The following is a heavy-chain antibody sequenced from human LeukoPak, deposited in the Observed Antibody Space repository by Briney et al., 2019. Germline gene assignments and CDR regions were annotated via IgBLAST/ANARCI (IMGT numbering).Heavy chain of an antibody. Sequence: SETLSLTCTVSGGSISSYYWSWIRQPAGKGLEWIGRIYTSGSTNYNPSLKSRVTMSVDTSKNQFSLKLSSVTAADTAVYYCARVPPNYDILTGYPDYWGQGTLVTVSS. CDR1: GGSISSYY. CDR2: IYTSGST. CDR3: ARVPPNYDILTGYPDY. D-gene: IGHD3-9*01. J-gene: IGHJ4*02. V-gene: IGHV4-4*07.